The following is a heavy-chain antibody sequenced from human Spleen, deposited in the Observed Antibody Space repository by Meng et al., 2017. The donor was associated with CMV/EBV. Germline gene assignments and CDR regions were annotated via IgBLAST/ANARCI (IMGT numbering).Heavy chain of an antibody. Sequence: ETLSLTCTVSGYSISSGYYWGWVRQAPGKGLEWVSTISGRGSSTYYADSVKGRFTISRDNSKNTVYLQMNSLRAEDTAVYYCLYFDYWGQGTLVTVSS. CDR1: GYSISSGYY. V-gene: IGHV3-23*01. CDR2: ISGRGSST. J-gene: IGHJ4*02. CDR3: LYFDY.